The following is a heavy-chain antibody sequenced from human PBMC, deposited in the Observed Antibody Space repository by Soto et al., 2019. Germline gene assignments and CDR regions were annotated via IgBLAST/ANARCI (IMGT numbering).Heavy chain of an antibody. CDR2: INPNSGGT. J-gene: IGHJ5*02. Sequence: VASVKVSCKASGYTFTGYYMHWVRQAPGQGLEWMGWINPNSGGTNYAQKFQGWVTMTRDTSISTAYMELSRLRSDDTAVYYCAREERRQLGTSNWFDPWGQGTLVTVSS. V-gene: IGHV1-2*04. CDR3: AREERRQLGTSNWFDP. CDR1: GYTFTGYY. D-gene: IGHD6-13*01.